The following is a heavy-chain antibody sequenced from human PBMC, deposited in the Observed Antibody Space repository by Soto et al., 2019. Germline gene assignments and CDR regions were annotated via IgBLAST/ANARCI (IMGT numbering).Heavy chain of an antibody. V-gene: IGHV3-30*18. D-gene: IGHD6-13*01. CDR2: VSYDGNHK. CDR1: GFTFRSFG. Sequence: QVQLVEAGGGVIQPGTSLSLSCASSGFTFRSFGMYCARQAPGKGLEWVAVVSYDGNHKYYADYVKGRFTVSRDNAKNMLYLQMNSLRGEDTALYYCAKDVWQQLVLNYGMDVWGQGTTVTVSS. J-gene: IGHJ6*02. CDR3: AKDVWQQLVLNYGMDV.